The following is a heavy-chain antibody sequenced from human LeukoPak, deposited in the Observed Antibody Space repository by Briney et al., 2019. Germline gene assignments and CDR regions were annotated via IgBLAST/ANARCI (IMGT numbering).Heavy chain of an antibody. Sequence: GGSLRLSCAASGFTFSSYSMNWVRQAPGKGLEWVSYISSSSSTIYYADSVKGRFTISRDNAKNSLYLQMNSLRAEDTAVYYCARQGITMIVVGLEDAFDIWGQGTMVTVSS. V-gene: IGHV3-48*01. CDR1: GFTFSSYS. CDR2: ISSSSSTI. D-gene: IGHD3-22*01. J-gene: IGHJ3*02. CDR3: ARQGITMIVVGLEDAFDI.